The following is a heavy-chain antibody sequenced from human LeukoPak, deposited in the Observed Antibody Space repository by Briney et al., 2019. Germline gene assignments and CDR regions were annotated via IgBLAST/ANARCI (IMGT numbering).Heavy chain of an antibody. V-gene: IGHV1-69*06. CDR2: IIPISGTT. J-gene: IGHJ6*03. CDR1: GYTFTSYG. D-gene: IGHD2-15*01. CDR3: ATLCCGSYYMDV. Sequence: ASVKVSCKASGYTFTSYGISWVRQAPGQGLEWMGGIIPISGTTNYAQKFQGRVTITADKSTSTAYMGLSSLRSEDTAVYYCATLCCGSYYMDVWGKGTTVTVSS.